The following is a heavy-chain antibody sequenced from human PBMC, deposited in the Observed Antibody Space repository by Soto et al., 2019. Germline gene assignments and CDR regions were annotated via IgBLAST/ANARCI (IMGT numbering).Heavy chain of an antibody. J-gene: IGHJ5*02. CDR3: ARPYCSGGPCPDWFDP. CDR1: GYSFTSYW. CDR2: IYPGDSDT. D-gene: IGHD2-15*01. Sequence: AGESLKISCKGSGYSFTSYWIGWVRQMPGKGLEWMGSIYPGDSDTRYSPSFQGQVTISADKSISTAYLQWSSLKASDTAMYYCARPYCSGGPCPDWFDPWGQGTLVTVSS. V-gene: IGHV5-51*01.